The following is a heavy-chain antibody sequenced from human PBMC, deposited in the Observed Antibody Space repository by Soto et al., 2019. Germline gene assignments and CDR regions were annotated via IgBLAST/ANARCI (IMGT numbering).Heavy chain of an antibody. V-gene: IGHV3-9*01. J-gene: IGHJ1*01. Sequence: EVQLVESGGGLVQPGRSLRLSCAASGFTFDDYAMHWVRQAPGKGLEWVSGISWNSGSIGYADSVKGRFTISRDNAKNSLYLQMNSLRAEDTALYYCAKYGGLWLEYFQHWGQGTLVTVSS. CDR3: AKYGGLWLEYFQH. CDR1: GFTFDDYA. D-gene: IGHD3-16*01. CDR2: ISWNSGSI.